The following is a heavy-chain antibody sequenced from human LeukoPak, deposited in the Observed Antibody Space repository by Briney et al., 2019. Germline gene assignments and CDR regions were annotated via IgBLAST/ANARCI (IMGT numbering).Heavy chain of an antibody. CDR2: LSYSGST. J-gene: IGHJ4*02. D-gene: IGHD5/OR15-5a*01. V-gene: IGHV4-59*08. CDR1: GDSISNYY. Sequence: SETLSLTCTVSGDSISNYYWTWIRQPPGKGLEWIGDLSYSGSTSYSPSLKSRVTISADTSANQVSLRLTSVTAPDTAIYFCACLSVSHNNYFDYWGQGTLVTVSS. CDR3: ACLSVSHNNYFDY.